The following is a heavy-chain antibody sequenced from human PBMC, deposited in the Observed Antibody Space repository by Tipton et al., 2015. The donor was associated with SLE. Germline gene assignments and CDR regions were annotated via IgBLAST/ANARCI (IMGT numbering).Heavy chain of an antibody. Sequence: SLRLSCTASGFTFGDYAMSWVRQAPGKGLEWVSGISWNSGSIGYADSVKGRFTISRDNAKNSLYLQMNSLRAEDTALYYCALAAAQPYYYYYGMDVWGQGTTVTVSS. CDR3: ALAAAQPYYYYYGMDV. J-gene: IGHJ6*02. CDR2: ISWNSGSI. D-gene: IGHD6-13*01. CDR1: GFTFGDYA. V-gene: IGHV3-9*01.